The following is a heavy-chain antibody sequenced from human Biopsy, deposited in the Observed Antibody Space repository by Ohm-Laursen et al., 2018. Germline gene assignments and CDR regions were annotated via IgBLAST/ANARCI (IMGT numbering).Heavy chain of an antibody. Sequence: TQTLTLTCSFSGFSLSARGMCVSWIRQVPGKALEWFAGFAWAVDKCYRASLQTNLSISKDTSNDQAVLTVNNVDPADTSTYFCARTPILIVSAGLVYRHRRHLQGMDVWGQGNAVTVS. D-gene: IGHD6-13*01. CDR2: FAWAVDK. CDR3: ARTPILIVSAGLVYRHRRHLQGMDV. CDR1: GFSLSARGMC. V-gene: IGHV2-70*11. J-gene: IGHJ6*02.